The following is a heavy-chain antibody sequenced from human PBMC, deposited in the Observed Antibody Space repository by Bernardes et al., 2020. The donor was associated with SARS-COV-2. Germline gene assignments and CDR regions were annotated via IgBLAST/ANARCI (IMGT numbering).Heavy chain of an antibody. CDR1: GGTFSSYA. D-gene: IGHD3-16*01. Sequence: SVKVSCKASGGTFSSYAISWVRQAPGQGLEWMGRIIPILGIAKYAQKFQGRVTITADKSTSTAYMELSSLRSEDTAVYYCARNRESTYYDYILGGAHAFDIWGQGTMVTVSS. CDR2: IIPILGIA. V-gene: IGHV1-69*04. CDR3: ARNRESTYYDYILGGAHAFDI. J-gene: IGHJ3*02.